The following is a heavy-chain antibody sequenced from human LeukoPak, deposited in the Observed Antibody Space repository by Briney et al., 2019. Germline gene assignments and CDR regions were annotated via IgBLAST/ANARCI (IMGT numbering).Heavy chain of an antibody. CDR3: AREDRYYYGSSGYGSYFDY. Sequence: GGSLRLSCAASGFTFSSYEMNWVRQAPGKGLEWVSYIITSGTTKYYADAVRGRFTISRDNAKNSLYLQMNSLRAEDTAVYYCAREDRYYYGSSGYGSYFDYWGQGTLVTVSS. D-gene: IGHD3-22*01. J-gene: IGHJ4*02. CDR1: GFTFSSYE. CDR2: IITSGTTK. V-gene: IGHV3-48*03.